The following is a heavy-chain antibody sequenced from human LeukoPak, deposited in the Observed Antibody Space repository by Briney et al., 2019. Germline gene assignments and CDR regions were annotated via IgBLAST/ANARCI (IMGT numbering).Heavy chain of an antibody. J-gene: IGHJ3*02. CDR2: IWYGESNK. V-gene: IGHV3-30*02. CDR3: AKGATSCSSTSCPDAFDI. D-gene: IGHD2-2*01. CDR1: GFTFSSHW. Sequence: GGSLKLSCAASGFTFSSHWMTWVRQAPGKGLEWVAVIWYGESNKYYADSVKGRFTISRDNSKNTLYLQMNSLRAEDTAVYYCAKGATSCSSTSCPDAFDIWGQGTMVTVSS.